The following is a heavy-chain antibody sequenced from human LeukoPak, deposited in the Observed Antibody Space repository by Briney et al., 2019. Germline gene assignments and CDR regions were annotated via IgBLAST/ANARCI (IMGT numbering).Heavy chain of an antibody. V-gene: IGHV3-23*01. CDR3: AGNTAYYYYGMDV. CDR1: GFTFSSYA. D-gene: IGHD4-17*01. J-gene: IGHJ6*02. Sequence: PGGSLRLSCAASGFTFSSYAMSWVRQAPGKGLEWVSAISGSGGSTYYADSVKGRFTISRDNSKNTLYLQMNSLRAEDTAVYYCAGNTAYYYYGMDVWGQGTTVTVSS. CDR2: ISGSGGST.